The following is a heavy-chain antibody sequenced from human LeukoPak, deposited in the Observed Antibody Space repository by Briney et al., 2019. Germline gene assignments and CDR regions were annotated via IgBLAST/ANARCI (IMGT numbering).Heavy chain of an antibody. CDR2: ISSSGSTI. Sequence: PGGSLRLSCAASGFTFSDYYMSWIRQAPGKGLEWVSYISSSGSTIYYADSVKGRFTISRDNAKNSLYLQMNSLRAEDTAVYYCARKTVAARPYYYYYMDVWGKGTTVTVSS. CDR3: ARKTVAARPYYYYYMDV. V-gene: IGHV3-11*04. CDR1: GFTFSDYY. J-gene: IGHJ6*03. D-gene: IGHD6-6*01.